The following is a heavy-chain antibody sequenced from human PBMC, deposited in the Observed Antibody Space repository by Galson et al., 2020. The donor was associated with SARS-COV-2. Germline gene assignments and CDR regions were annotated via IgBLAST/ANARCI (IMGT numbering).Heavy chain of an antibody. Sequence: SGPTLVKPTQPLTLTHTFPGFSLSPSGVGVGWIRQPPGKALERLPLTYRDDDKRYSPSLKSRPTITKDTPKNQVVLTMTNMDPVDTATYYCAHIGLLWTECYFDYWGQGTLVTVSS. CDR2: TYRDDDK. CDR3: AHIGLLWTECYFDY. D-gene: IGHD1-26*01. J-gene: IGHJ4*02. CDR1: GFSLSPSGVG. V-gene: IGHV2-5*02.